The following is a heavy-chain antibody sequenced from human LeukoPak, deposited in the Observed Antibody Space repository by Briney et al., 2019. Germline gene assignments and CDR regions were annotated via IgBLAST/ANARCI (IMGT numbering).Heavy chain of an antibody. D-gene: IGHD1-26*01. CDR2: IRYDGSNK. Sequence: PGGSLRLSCAASGFTFSSYGMHWVRQAPGKGLEWVAFIRYDGSNKYYADYVKGRFTISRDNSKNTLYLQMNSLRAKDTAVYYCAKDRSGSYYRFDYWGQGTLVTVSS. CDR1: GFTFSSYG. V-gene: IGHV3-30*02. CDR3: AKDRSGSYYRFDY. J-gene: IGHJ4*02.